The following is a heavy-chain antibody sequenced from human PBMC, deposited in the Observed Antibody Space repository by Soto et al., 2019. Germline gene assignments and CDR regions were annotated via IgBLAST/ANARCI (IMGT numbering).Heavy chain of an antibody. J-gene: IGHJ6*02. Sequence: SVKVSCKASGCTFSSYAISWVRQAPGQGLEWMGGIIPIFGTANYAQKFQGRVTITADESTSTAYMELSSLRSEDTAVYYCARDERVDFWSGYSTSAYYGMDVWGQGTTVTVLL. CDR3: ARDERVDFWSGYSTSAYYGMDV. D-gene: IGHD3-3*01. CDR2: IIPIFGTA. CDR1: GCTFSSYA. V-gene: IGHV1-69*13.